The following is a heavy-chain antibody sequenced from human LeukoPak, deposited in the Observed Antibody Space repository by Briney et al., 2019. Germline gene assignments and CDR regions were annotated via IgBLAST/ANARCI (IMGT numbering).Heavy chain of an antibody. CDR3: ARDCTNGVCYTDY. CDR1: GFTFSDYY. D-gene: IGHD2-8*01. V-gene: IGHV3-11*01. J-gene: IGHJ4*02. CDR2: ISSSGSTI. Sequence: PGTSLRLSCAASGFTFSDYYMSWIRQAPGKGLEWVSYISSSGSTIYYADSVKGRFTISRDNAKNSLYLQMNSLRAEDTAVYYCARDCTNGVCYTDYWGQGTLVTVSS.